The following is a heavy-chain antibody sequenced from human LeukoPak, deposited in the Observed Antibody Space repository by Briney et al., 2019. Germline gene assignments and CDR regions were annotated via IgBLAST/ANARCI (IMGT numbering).Heavy chain of an antibody. D-gene: IGHD1-26*01. CDR2: ISGSAGST. CDR3: AKAPSRIVGVDY. CDR1: GFTFSSYA. V-gene: IGHV3-23*01. Sequence: GGSLRLSCAASGFTFSSYAMRWVRQAPGKGLEWVSSISGSAGSTYYADSVKGRFTISSDNSKNTLYLQMNGLRAEDTAVYYCAKAPSRIVGVDYWGQGTLVTVSS. J-gene: IGHJ4*02.